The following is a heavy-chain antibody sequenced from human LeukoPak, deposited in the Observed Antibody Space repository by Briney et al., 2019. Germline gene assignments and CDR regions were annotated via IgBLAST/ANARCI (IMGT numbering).Heavy chain of an antibody. D-gene: IGHD3-10*01. V-gene: IGHV3-21*01. CDR3: ARDCWDYGSGTYCGIDY. CDR2: ISSGSSYI. Sequence: PGGSLRLSCAASGFTFSSYWMSWVRQAPGKGLEWVSSISSGSSYIYYADSVKGRFTISRDNAKNSLYLQMNSLRAEDTAVYYCARDCWDYGSGTYCGIDYWGQGTLVTVSS. J-gene: IGHJ4*02. CDR1: GFTFSSYW.